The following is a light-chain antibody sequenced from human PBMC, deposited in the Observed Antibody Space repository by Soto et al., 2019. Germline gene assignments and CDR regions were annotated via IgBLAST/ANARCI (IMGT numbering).Light chain of an antibody. CDR1: SSDVGGYNY. CDR3: NSYTSRRTVV. CDR2: DVS. V-gene: IGLV2-14*03. J-gene: IGLJ2*01. Sequence: QSVLTQPASVSGSPGQSITISCTGTSSDVGGYNYVSWYQQHPGKAPKLMIYDVSNRPSGVSNRFSGSKSGNTASLTISGLQAEDEADYYCNSYTSRRTVVLGGGTKLTVL.